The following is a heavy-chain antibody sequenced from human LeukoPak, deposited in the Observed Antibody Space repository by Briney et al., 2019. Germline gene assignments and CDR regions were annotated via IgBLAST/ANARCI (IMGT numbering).Heavy chain of an antibody. CDR1: GGSISTSY. D-gene: IGHD2-15*01. CDR2: IYYSGST. Sequence: SETLSLTCTVSGGSISTSYWSWIRQPPGKGLEWIGYIYYSGSTNYNPSLKSRVTISVDTSKNQFSLKLSSVTAADTAVYYCARAPAYLGYCSGGSCYGSVSGAFDIWGQGTMVTVSS. J-gene: IGHJ3*02. V-gene: IGHV4-59*01. CDR3: ARAPAYLGYCSGGSCYGSVSGAFDI.